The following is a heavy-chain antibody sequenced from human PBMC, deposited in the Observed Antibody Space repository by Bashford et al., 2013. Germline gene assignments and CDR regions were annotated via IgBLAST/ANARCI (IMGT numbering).Heavy chain of an antibody. D-gene: IGHD3-3*01. V-gene: IGHV1-2*02. J-gene: IGHJ4*02. CDR3: ARVPYYDFWSGYYYYFDY. Sequence: ASVKVSCKASGYTFTGYYMHWVRQAPGQGLEWMGWINPNSGGTNYAQKFQGRVTMTRDTSISTAYMELSRLRSDDTAVYYCARVPYYDFWSGYYYYFDYWGQGTLVTVSS. CDR1: GYTFTGYY. CDR2: INPNSGGT.